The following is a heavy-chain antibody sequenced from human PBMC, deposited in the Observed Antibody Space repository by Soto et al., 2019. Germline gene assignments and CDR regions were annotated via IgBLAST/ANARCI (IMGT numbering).Heavy chain of an antibody. CDR1: GDSISGYY. J-gene: IGHJ4*02. D-gene: IGHD2-15*01. CDR3: AKYRRTDAEGYTFDY. Sequence: QVLLQESGPRLVKPSETLSLTCTVSGDSISGYYWSWIRQPPGKGLQWIGYIYYNGNTNYNPSLKGRLTMSVDTSKNHCSLQVSSVTAADTAVYFCAKYRRTDAEGYTFDYWGQGALVTVSS. CDR2: IYYNGNT. V-gene: IGHV4-59*01.